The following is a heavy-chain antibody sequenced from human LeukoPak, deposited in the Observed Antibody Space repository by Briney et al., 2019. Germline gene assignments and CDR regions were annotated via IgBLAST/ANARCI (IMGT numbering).Heavy chain of an antibody. D-gene: IGHD3-22*01. CDR1: GFSLWTIY. V-gene: IGHV3-53*01. J-gene: IGHJ3*01. Sequence: GGSLRLSCPASGFSLWTIYMGWVRQAPGKGLEWVSVIYSGGTIRYADSVKGRFTISRDNSRDTLHLQMNSLRVDDSGVYYCERPASNLFYSHGSGYYGDAFDVWGQGTVVTVSS. CDR2: IYSGGTI. CDR3: ERPASNLFYSHGSGYYGDAFDV.